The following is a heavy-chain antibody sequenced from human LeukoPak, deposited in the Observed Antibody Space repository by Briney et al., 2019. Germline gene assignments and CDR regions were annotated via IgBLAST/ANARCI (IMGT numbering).Heavy chain of an antibody. D-gene: IGHD4-11*01. CDR3: AMGTSTVRTCDY. CDR2: IHPNSGNT. V-gene: IGHV1-2*06. J-gene: IGHJ4*02. CDR1: GYTFTGYS. Sequence: ASVKVSCKASGYTFTGYSIHWLRQAPGQGLEWMGRIHPNSGNTYYAQKFQGRVTMTSDPSINTVYLELSMLRSDDTAVYYCAMGTSTVRTCDYWGQGTLVTVSS.